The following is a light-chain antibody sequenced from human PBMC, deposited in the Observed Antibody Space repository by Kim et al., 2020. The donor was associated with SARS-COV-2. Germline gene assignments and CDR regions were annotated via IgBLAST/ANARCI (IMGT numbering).Light chain of an antibody. J-gene: IGKJ4*01. Sequence: DIVMTQSPDSLAVSLGERATINCKSSQSVLYSSNNKNYLAWYQQKPGLPPKLLIYWASTRESGVPDRFSGSGSGTDFTLTISSLQAEDVAVYYCQQYYSIPLTFGGGTKVDIK. V-gene: IGKV4-1*01. CDR2: WAS. CDR1: QSVLYSSNNKNY. CDR3: QQYYSIPLT.